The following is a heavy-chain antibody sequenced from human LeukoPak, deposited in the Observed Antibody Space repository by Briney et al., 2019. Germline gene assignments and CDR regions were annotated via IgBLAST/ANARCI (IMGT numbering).Heavy chain of an antibody. D-gene: IGHD7-27*01. V-gene: IGHV3-7*01. CDR2: IKQDGSEK. CDR3: ARDLITGAPGADY. Sequence: GGSLRLSCAASGFTFSSYWMHWVRQAPGKGLEWLANIKQDGSEKYYVDSVKGRFTISRDNAKNSLYMQMNSLRAEDTAVYYCARDLITGAPGADYWGQGTLATVSS. CDR1: GFTFSSYW. J-gene: IGHJ4*02.